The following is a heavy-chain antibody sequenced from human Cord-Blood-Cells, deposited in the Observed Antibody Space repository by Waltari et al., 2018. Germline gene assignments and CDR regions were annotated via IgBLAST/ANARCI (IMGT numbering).Heavy chain of an antibody. Sequence: EVQLVESGGGLVQPGGSLRLPCAASGFTLRSYWMSWVRQAPGKGMEWVANIKQDGSEKYYVDSVKGRFTISRDNAKNSLYLQMNSLRAEDTAVYYCARGRMWGLLDYWGQGTLVTVSS. CDR3: ARGRMWGLLDY. J-gene: IGHJ4*02. V-gene: IGHV3-7*01. CDR1: GFTLRSYW. D-gene: IGHD1-26*01. CDR2: IKQDGSEK.